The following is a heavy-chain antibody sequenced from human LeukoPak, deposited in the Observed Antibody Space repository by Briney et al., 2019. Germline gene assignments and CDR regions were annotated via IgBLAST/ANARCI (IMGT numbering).Heavy chain of an antibody. J-gene: IGHJ4*02. CDR3: ARHGTISSESYFDY. V-gene: IGHV4-59*08. CDR1: GGSISGYY. CDR2: IHYSGST. Sequence: SETLSLTCTVSGGSISGYYWSWIRQPPGKGLEWIGYIHYSGSTNYNPSLQSRLTIFLDTSKNQVSLRLSSVTAADTAVYYCARHGTISSESYFDYWGQGALVTVSS. D-gene: IGHD1-14*01.